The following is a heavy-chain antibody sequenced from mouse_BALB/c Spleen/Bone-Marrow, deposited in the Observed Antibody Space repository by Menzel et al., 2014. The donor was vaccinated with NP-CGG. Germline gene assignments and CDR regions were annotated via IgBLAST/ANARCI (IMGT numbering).Heavy chain of an antibody. J-gene: IGHJ2*01. CDR1: GFNIKDTY. V-gene: IGHV14-3*02. CDR3: ARYRLGTYFDY. Sequence: EVKLQESGAELVKPGASVKLSCIASGFNIKDTYMHWVKQRPEQGLEWIGRVDPANGNTKYDPKFQGKATITADTSSNTAYLQLSSPTSEDTAVYYCARYRLGTYFDYWGQGTTLTVSS. CDR2: VDPANGNT. D-gene: IGHD2-14*01.